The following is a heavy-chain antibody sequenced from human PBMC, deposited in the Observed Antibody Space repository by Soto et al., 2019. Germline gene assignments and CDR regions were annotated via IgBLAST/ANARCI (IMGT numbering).Heavy chain of an antibody. CDR3: AREDKRVYVYWFDP. D-gene: IGHD2-8*01. V-gene: IGHV1-3*01. CDR1: GYTFTSYA. CDR2: INAGNGNT. J-gene: IGHJ5*02. Sequence: ASVKVSCKASGYTFTSYAMHWVRQAPGQRLEWMGWINAGNGNTKYSQKFQGRVTITRDTSASTAYMELSSLRSEDTAVYYCAREDKRVYVYWFDPWGQGTLVTVSS.